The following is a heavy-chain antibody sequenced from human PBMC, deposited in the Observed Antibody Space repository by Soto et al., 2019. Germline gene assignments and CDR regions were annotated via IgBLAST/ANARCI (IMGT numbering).Heavy chain of an antibody. CDR2: ISWNSDKI. CDR3: AKDRDGGSYFDLPDSFDV. V-gene: IGHV3-9*01. CDR1: GFTFDNYP. J-gene: IGHJ3*01. Sequence: EVLLVESGGGLVQPGRSLKLSCAASGFTFDNYPMHWVRQAPGKCLEWVSTISWNSDKIAYADSVKGRFTVSRDNAKKSLYLQMNILRVDDTALYYCAKDRDGGSYFDLPDSFDVWGQGTVVTVSS. D-gene: IGHD1-26*01.